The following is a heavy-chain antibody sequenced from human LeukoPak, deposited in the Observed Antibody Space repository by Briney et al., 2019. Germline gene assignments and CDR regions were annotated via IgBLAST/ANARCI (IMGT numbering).Heavy chain of an antibody. CDR1: GFTFSSYG. CDR3: ARDINYFDY. J-gene: IGHJ4*02. CDR2: IWYDGSNK. D-gene: IGHD3-10*01. Sequence: GRSLRLSCAASGFTFSSYGMHWVRQAPGKGLEWVAVIWYDGSNKYYADSVKGRFTISRDNSKNTLYLQMDSLRAEDTAVYYCARDINYFDYWGQGTLVTVSS. V-gene: IGHV3-33*01.